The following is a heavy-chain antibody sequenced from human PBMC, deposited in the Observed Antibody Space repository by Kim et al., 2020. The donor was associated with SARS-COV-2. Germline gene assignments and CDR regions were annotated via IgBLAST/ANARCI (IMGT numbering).Heavy chain of an antibody. V-gene: IGHV4-31*03. D-gene: IGHD3-3*01. Sequence: SETLSLTCTVSGGSISSGGYDWSWIRQHPGKGREWIGYIYYSGSTYYNPSLKTRVTISVDTSKNPFSLKLSSVTAADTAVDYCARAQRTTVGVGESMDVWWQQATVAVSS. J-gene: IGHJ6*01. CDR2: IYYSGST. CDR1: GGSISSGGYD. CDR3: ARAQRTTVGVGESMDV.